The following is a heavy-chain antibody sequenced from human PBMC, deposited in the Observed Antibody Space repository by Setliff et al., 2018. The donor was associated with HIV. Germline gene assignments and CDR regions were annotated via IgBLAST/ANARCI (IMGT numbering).Heavy chain of an antibody. D-gene: IGHD3-10*01. V-gene: IGHV4-4*07. CDR3: ARAFTTRTTMIRGSILRVGNWFDP. Sequence: PSETLSLTCAVSGYSISSGYYWGWIRQPAGKGLESLGRIYTSGNMIYNPSLKSRVTMSADTSRNQLSLKLSSVTAADTAVYYCARAFTTRTTMIRGSILRVGNWFDPWGQGTLVTVSS. CDR1: GYSISSGYY. J-gene: IGHJ5*02. CDR2: IYTSGNM.